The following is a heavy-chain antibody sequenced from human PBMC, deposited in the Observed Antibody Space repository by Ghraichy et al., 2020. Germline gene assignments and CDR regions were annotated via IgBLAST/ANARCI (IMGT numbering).Heavy chain of an antibody. J-gene: IGHJ4*02. Sequence: GGSLRLSCVVSGFTFSTYGMHWVRQAPGKGLEWEAVIWYDGSNKYYTDSVKGRFSISRDNAKNTLYLHMNSMRAEDTAIYYCARGWQKDTLTFDYCGQGTLVTVSS. V-gene: IGHV3-33*01. CDR3: ARGWQKDTLTFDY. CDR1: GFTFSTYG. CDR2: IWYDGSNK.